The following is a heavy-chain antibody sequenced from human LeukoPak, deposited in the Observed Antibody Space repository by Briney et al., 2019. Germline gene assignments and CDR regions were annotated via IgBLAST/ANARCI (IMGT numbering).Heavy chain of an antibody. CDR2: ISAYNGIT. D-gene: IGHD3-22*01. J-gene: IGHJ4*02. CDR3: ARNSRGYYFFDY. Sequence: ASVKVSCKASGYTFTTYYMHWVRQAPGQGPEWMGWISAYNGITNSAQRFQGRLTVTTDISTSTVYMELRSLRSDDTAVYYCARNSRGYYFFDYWGQGSLVTVSS. CDR1: GYTFTTYY. V-gene: IGHV1-18*04.